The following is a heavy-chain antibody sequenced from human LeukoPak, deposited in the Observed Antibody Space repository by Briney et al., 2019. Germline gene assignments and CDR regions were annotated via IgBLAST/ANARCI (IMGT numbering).Heavy chain of an antibody. CDR1: GFTFSNDW. V-gene: IGHV3-7*01. CDR3: ARAGMTGTPDY. CDR2: IKQDGSET. J-gene: IGHJ4*02. D-gene: IGHD1-7*01. Sequence: GGSLRLSCEVSGFTFSNDWMSWVRQAPGKGLEWVANIKQDGSETYYVDSVKGRFTLSRDNARNSLYLQMKYLGVDDTAVYYCARAGMTGTPDYWGQGTLVTVSS.